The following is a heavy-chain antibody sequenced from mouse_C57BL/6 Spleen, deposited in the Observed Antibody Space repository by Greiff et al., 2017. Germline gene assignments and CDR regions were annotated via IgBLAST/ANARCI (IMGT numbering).Heavy chain of an antibody. Sequence: DVQLVESGPELVKPGASVKIPCKASGYTFTDCNMDWVKQSHGKSLEWIGDINPNNGGTIYNQKFKGKATLTVDKSSSTAYLELSRLTSDDSAVYYCARGGIENYFDYWGQGTTRTVSS. CDR1: GYTFTDCN. CDR2: INPNNGGT. V-gene: IGHV1-18*01. J-gene: IGHJ2*01. CDR3: ARGGIENYFDY.